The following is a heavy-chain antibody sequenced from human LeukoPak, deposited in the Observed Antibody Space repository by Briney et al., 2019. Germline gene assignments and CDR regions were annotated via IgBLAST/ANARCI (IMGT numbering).Heavy chain of an antibody. CDR1: GFSFSGYW. CDR3: ARGDFAMRY. J-gene: IGHJ1*01. CDR2: INQDGREE. Sequence: PRGSLRLSCVGSGFSFSGYWLDWVRQAPGKGLEWVANINQDGREENYVGSVKGRFTISRDNAKNSLYLQMNNLGVEDTAVYYRARGDFAMRYWGQGTLVTVSS. D-gene: IGHD3-3*01. V-gene: IGHV3-7*01.